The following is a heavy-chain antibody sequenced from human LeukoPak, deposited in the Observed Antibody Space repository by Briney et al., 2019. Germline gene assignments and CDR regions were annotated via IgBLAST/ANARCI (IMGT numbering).Heavy chain of an antibody. J-gene: IGHJ4*02. CDR1: GFTFSNYN. Sequence: GSLRLSCAASGFTFSNYNMNWVRQAPGKGLEWIGSIYYTGSTYYNPSLRSRVTMSVDTSRNQFSLKLSSVTAADTAVFYCARDRLSSWYGRLVPASFDYWGQGTLVTVSS. V-gene: IGHV4-39*07. CDR3: ARDRLSSWYGRLVPASFDY. D-gene: IGHD6-13*01. CDR2: IYYTGST.